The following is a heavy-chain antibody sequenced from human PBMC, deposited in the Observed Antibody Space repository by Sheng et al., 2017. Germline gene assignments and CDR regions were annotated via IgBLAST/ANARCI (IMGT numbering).Heavy chain of an antibody. CDR1: GFTFSDYP. D-gene: IGHD3-10*01. J-gene: IGHJ6*02. CDR3: AKVGRGTTWGGMDV. Sequence: QVQLVESGGGVVQPGRSLRLSCTASGFTFSDYPMHWVRQAPGKGLDWVAVISYDGSNKYYADSVKGRFTISRDNSKNTLYLQMNSLRADDTAIYYCAKVGRGTTWGGMDVWGQGTTVTVSS. CDR2: ISYDGSNK. V-gene: IGHV3-30*04.